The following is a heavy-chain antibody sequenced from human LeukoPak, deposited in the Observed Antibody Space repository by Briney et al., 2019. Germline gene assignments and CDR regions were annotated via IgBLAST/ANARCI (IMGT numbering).Heavy chain of an antibody. J-gene: IGHJ4*02. CDR3: AREDHSSSPFDY. V-gene: IGHV4-59*12. CDR1: GGSISSFY. CDR2: IYYSGST. Sequence: SETLSLTCTVSGGSISSFYWSWIRQPPGKGLEWIGYIYYSGSTNYNPSLKRRVTISVDTSKNQFSLQLSSVTAADTAVYYCAREDHSSSPFDYWGQGTLVTVSS. D-gene: IGHD6-6*01.